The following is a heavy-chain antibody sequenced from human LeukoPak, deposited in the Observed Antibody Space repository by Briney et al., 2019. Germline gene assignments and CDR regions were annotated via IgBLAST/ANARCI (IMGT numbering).Heavy chain of an antibody. Sequence: PSETLSLTCTVSGYSISSGYYWGWIRQPPGKGLEWIGSIYHSGSTYYNPSLKSRVAISVDTSKNQFSLKLSSVTAADTAVYYCARGTRTYDSSGYWGQGTLVTVSS. CDR1: GYSISSGYY. CDR2: IYHSGST. D-gene: IGHD3-22*01. J-gene: IGHJ4*02. CDR3: ARGTRTYDSSGY. V-gene: IGHV4-38-2*02.